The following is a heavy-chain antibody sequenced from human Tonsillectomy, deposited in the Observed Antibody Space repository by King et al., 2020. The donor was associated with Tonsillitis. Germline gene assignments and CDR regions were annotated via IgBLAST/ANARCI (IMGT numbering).Heavy chain of an antibody. CDR3: ARPVVAITMVRGVIITPCAFDI. V-gene: IGHV1-69*09. Sequence: QLVQSGAEVKKPGSSVKVSCKASGGTFSSYAINWVRQAPGQGLEWMGRIIPILGIPNYAQKFQGRVTITADKSTSTAYMELSSLRSEDTAVYYCARPVVAITMVRGVIITPCAFDIWGQGTMVTVSS. J-gene: IGHJ3*02. CDR2: IIPILGIP. D-gene: IGHD3-10*01. CDR1: GGTFSSYA.